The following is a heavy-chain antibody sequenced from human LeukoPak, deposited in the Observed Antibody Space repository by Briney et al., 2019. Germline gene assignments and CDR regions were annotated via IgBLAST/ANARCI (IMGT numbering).Heavy chain of an antibody. V-gene: IGHV4-38-2*02. CDR1: GYSISSGYY. J-gene: IGHJ4*02. Sequence: KASETLSLTCTVSGYSISSGYYWGWIRQPPGKGLEWIGSIYHSGSTYYNPSLKSRVTISVDTSKNQFSLKLSSVTAADTAVYYCARDGGGDRHFDYWGQGTLVTVSS. D-gene: IGHD2-21*02. CDR2: IYHSGST. CDR3: ARDGGGDRHFDY.